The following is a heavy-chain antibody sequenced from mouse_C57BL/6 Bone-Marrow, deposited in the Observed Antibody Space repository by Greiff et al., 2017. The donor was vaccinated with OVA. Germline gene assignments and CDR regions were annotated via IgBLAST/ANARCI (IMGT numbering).Heavy chain of an antibody. D-gene: IGHD1-1*01. CDR2: IYPGSGST. Sequence: VQLQQSGAELVKPGASVKMSCKASGYTFTSYWITWVKQRPGQGLEWIGDIYPGSGSTNYNEKFKSKATLTVDTSSSTAYMQLSSLTSEDSAVYYCARSVLPLYAMDYWGQGTSVTVSS. CDR3: ARSVLPLYAMDY. CDR1: GYTFTSYW. J-gene: IGHJ4*01. V-gene: IGHV1-55*01.